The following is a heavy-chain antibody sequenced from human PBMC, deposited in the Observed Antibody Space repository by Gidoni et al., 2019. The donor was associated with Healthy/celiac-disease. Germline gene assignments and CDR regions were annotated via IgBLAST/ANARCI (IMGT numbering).Heavy chain of an antibody. CDR1: GYTFTGSY. Sequence: QVQLVQSGAEVTKPGASVKVSCKASGYTFTGSYMHWVRQAPGQGLEWMGWINPNSGGTNYAQKFQGRVTMTRDTSISTAYMELSRLRSDDTAVYYCAREADYYDSSGHQDFQHWGQGTLVTVSS. D-gene: IGHD3-22*01. CDR2: INPNSGGT. CDR3: AREADYYDSSGHQDFQH. V-gene: IGHV1-2*02. J-gene: IGHJ1*01.